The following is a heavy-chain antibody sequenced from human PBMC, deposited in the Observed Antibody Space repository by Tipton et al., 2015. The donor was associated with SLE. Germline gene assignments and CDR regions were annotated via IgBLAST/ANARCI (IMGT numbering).Heavy chain of an antibody. V-gene: IGHV4-59*01. Sequence: TLSLTCTVSGVSITTYYWSWIRQPPGKGLEWIGYIYDSDYINYNPSLKSRVTISLDTSKKQVFLNLSSVTAADTAMYFCTTYDTGSYGFRIWGQGTMVIVSS. CDR2: IYDSDYI. CDR3: TTYDTGSYGFRI. D-gene: IGHD3-10*01. CDR1: GVSITTYY. J-gene: IGHJ3*02.